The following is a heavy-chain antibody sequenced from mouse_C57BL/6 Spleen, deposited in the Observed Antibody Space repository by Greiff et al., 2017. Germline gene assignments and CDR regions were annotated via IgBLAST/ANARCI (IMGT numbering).Heavy chain of an antibody. J-gene: IGHJ1*03. Sequence: EVQGVEPEGGLVQPGSSMKLSCTASGYTFSDYYMAWVRQVPEKGLEWVANINYDGSSTYYLESLKGRFIITRDNAKNILYLQMSSLKSEDTATYCCARSNWDDWYFDVWGTGTTVTVSS. CDR1: GYTFSDYY. V-gene: IGHV5-16*01. CDR3: ARSNWDDWYFDV. D-gene: IGHD4-1*01. CDR2: INYDGSST.